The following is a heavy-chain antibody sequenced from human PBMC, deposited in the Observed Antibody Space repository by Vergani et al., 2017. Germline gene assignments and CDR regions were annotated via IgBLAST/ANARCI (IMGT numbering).Heavy chain of an antibody. V-gene: IGHV4-34*01. CDR3: ARRKGQFDY. CDR2: INHSGST. J-gene: IGHJ4*02. CDR1: GGYCSGYF. Sequence: QVQLQQWGAGLLKPSETLSLTCAVYGGYCSGYFWSWIRQPPGKELEWIGEINHSGSTNYNPSLKSRVTISVDTSKNQFSLKLSSVTAADTAVYYCARRKGQFDYWGQGTLVTVSS.